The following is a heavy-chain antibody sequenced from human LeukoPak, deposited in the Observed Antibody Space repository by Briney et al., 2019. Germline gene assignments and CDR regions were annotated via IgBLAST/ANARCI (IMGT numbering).Heavy chain of an antibody. CDR3: ARQAVTLLNYYYGMDV. J-gene: IGHJ6*02. V-gene: IGHV4-34*01. CDR1: GFTFSDYS. Sequence: GSLRLSCVASGFTFSDYSMYWVRQPPGKGLEWIGEINHSGSTNYNPSLKSRVTISVDTSKNQFSLKLSSVTAADTAVYYCARQAVTLLNYYYGMDVWGQGTTVTVSS. D-gene: IGHD4-17*01. CDR2: INHSGST.